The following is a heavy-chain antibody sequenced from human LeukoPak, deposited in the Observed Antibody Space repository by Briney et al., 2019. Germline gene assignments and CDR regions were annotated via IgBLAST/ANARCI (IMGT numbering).Heavy chain of an antibody. CDR2: ISHDGTVQ. V-gene: IGHV3-30*03. D-gene: IGHD1-26*01. J-gene: IGHJ4*02. CDR1: GVTLSSYG. Sequence: PGRSLRLSCAASGVTLSSYGMQWVSQAPGKGLEWLAVISHDGTVQHYADSVKASFTISRDTSYNTLYLQMNSLSAEDTAVYYCARDPGAGPFDYWGQGPLVTVYS. CDR3: ARDPGAGPFDY.